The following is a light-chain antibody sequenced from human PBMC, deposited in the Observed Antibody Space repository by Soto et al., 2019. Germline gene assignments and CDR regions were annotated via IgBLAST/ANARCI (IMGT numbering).Light chain of an antibody. CDR3: AAWDDSLNGPV. Sequence: QSALTQPPSASGTPGQRVTISCSGSSSNIGSNTVNWYQQLPGTAPKLLIYSNNQRPSGVPDRFSGSKSGTSASLAISGLQSEDEADYYCAAWDDSLNGPVFGGGTMVTVL. CDR1: SSNIGSNT. V-gene: IGLV1-44*01. J-gene: IGLJ2*01. CDR2: SNN.